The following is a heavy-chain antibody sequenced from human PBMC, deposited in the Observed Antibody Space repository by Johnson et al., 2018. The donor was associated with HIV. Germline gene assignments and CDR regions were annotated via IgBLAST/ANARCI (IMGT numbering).Heavy chain of an antibody. V-gene: IGHV3-30*03. CDR3: ARYGTETGPDDAFDI. Sequence: QMLLVESGGGLVQPGRSLRLPCASPGFTFSSYCMHWVRQAPGKGLEWVAVISYDGINKYYADSVKGRFTISRDISKNTIYFQMNSLRGEDAAMYYCARYGTETGPDDAFDIWGQGTMVTVSS. D-gene: IGHD1-1*01. CDR1: GFTFSSYC. CDR2: ISYDGINK. J-gene: IGHJ3*02.